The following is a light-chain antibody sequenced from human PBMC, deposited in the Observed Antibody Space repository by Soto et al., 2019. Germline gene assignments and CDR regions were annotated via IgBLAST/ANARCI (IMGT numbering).Light chain of an antibody. V-gene: IGKV3-11*01. CDR3: QQRSNWL. Sequence: EIVLTQSPATLSLSPGERATLSCRASQSVSSYLAWYQQKPGQAPRLLIYDASARATGIPARFSGSGSGTDFTLTISSLEPEDFAVYYCQQRSNWLFGGGTKVGIK. J-gene: IGKJ4*01. CDR1: QSVSSY. CDR2: DAS.